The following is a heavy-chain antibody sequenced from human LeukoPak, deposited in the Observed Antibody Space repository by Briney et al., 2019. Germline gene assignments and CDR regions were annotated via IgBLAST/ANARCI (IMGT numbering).Heavy chain of an antibody. D-gene: IGHD5-24*01. V-gene: IGHV3-33*01. CDR2: IWYDGSNK. J-gene: IGHJ4*02. CDR1: GFTFSSYG. CDR3: ARDLSASGMATFDY. Sequence: GGSLRLSCAASGFTFSSYGMHWVRQAPGKGLEWVAVIWYDGSNKYYVDSVKGRFTISRDNSKNTLYLQMNSLRAEDTAVYYCARDLSASGMATFDYWGQGTLSPSPQ.